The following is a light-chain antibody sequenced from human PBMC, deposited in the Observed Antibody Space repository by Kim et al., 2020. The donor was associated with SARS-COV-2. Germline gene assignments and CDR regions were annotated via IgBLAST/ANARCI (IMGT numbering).Light chain of an antibody. V-gene: IGLV1-51*01. CDR1: SSNIGNNY. CDR2: DNN. Sequence: KVTISCSGSSSNIGNNYVTWYQQLPGTAPKLLIYDNNKRPSGIPDRFSGSKSGTSATLGITGLQTGDEADYYCGTWDSSLSACWVFGGGTQLTVL. J-gene: IGLJ3*02. CDR3: GTWDSSLSACWV.